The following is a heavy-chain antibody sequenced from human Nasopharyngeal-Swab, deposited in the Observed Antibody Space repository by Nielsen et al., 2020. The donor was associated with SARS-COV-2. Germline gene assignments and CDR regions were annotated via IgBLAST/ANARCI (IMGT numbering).Heavy chain of an antibody. Sequence: SLKISWAASGFTFDDNAMHWVRQAPGKGLEWVSGISWNSGSIGYADSVKGRFTISRDNAKNSLYLQMNSLRAEDTALYYCAKGPPGVGFGTWGQGTLVTVSS. CDR2: ISWNSGSI. CDR3: AKGPPGVGFGT. V-gene: IGHV3-9*01. CDR1: GFTFDDNA. J-gene: IGHJ5*02. D-gene: IGHD3-10*01.